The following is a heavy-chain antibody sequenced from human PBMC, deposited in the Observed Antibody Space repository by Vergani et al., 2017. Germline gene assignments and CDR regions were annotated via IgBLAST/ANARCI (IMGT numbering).Heavy chain of an antibody. V-gene: IGHV3-30*14. D-gene: IGHD6-13*01. J-gene: IGHJ4*02. CDR2: ISYDGSNK. CDR3: ARVFSSSSSYDY. CDR1: GFTFSSYA. Sequence: QVQLVESGGGVVQPGRSLRLSCAASGFTFSSYAMHWVRQAPGKGLEWVAVISYDGSNKYYADSVKGRFTISRDNSKNTLYRQMNSLRAEDTAVYYCARVFSSSSSYDYWGQGTLVTVSS.